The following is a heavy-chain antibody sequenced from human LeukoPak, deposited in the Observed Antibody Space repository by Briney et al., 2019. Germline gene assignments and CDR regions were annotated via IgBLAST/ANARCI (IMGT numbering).Heavy chain of an antibody. J-gene: IGHJ5*02. CDR1: GSTFNFHS. V-gene: IGHV3-23*01. Sequence: GGSLTLLCAASGSTFNFHSIAWVRHPPGRGREWLLAVSRSGSSTYYTDSVKGRFTISRDNSKNMVYLQMNSLRVDDTAVYYCARGETVGGLRNWFDPWGQGTLVTVSS. CDR3: ARGETVGGLRNWFDP. D-gene: IGHD6-19*01. CDR2: VSRSGSST.